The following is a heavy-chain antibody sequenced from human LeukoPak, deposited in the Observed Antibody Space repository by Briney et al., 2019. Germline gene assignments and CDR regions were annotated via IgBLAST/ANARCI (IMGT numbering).Heavy chain of an antibody. D-gene: IGHD3-10*01. CDR3: ARNRDLGDYYGSGSYDY. Sequence: GGSLRLSCAASGFTFNSYNMNWVREAPGKGLEWVSSLSSSSSYIYYAGSVKGRFTISRDNAKHSLYLQMNSLRAEDTAAYYCARNRDLGDYYGSGSYDYWGQGTLVTVSS. CDR1: GFTFNSYN. J-gene: IGHJ4*02. V-gene: IGHV3-21*01. CDR2: LSSSSSYI.